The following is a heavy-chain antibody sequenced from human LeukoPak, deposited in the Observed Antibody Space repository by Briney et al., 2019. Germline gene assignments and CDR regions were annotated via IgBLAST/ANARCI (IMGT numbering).Heavy chain of an antibody. D-gene: IGHD6-6*01. CDR3: ARGVKIEYSSSSRNWYFDL. Sequence: SETLFLTCTVSGDSISSYYWSWIWQPPGKGLEWIGYIYYSGSTNYNPSLKSRVTISVDTSKNQFSLKLSSLTAADTAVYYCARGVKIEYSSSSRNWYFDLWGRGTLVTVSS. CDR1: GDSISSYY. V-gene: IGHV4-59*08. J-gene: IGHJ2*01. CDR2: IYYSGST.